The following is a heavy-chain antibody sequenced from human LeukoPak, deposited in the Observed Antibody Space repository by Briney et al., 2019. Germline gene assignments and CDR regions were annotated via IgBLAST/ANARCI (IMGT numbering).Heavy chain of an antibody. Sequence: ASVKVSCKASGYTFTGYYMHWVRQAPGQGLEWMGWINPNSGGTNYAQKFQGRVTMTRDTSISTAYMELSRLRSDDPAVYYCARIGGLRGYYFDYGGQETRVTVSS. J-gene: IGHJ4*02. D-gene: IGHD3-16*01. CDR1: GYTFTGYY. CDR3: ARIGGLRGYYFDY. V-gene: IGHV1-2*02. CDR2: INPNSGGT.